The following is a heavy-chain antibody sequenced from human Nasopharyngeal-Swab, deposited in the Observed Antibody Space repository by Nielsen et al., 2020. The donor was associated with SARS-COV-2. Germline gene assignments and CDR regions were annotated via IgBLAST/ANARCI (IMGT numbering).Heavy chain of an antibody. CDR1: GFTFRDHA. CDR2: ISGSGNT. J-gene: IGHJ4*02. D-gene: IGHD6-19*01. Sequence: GGSLRLSCEASGFTFRDHAMTWVRQAPGKGLEWVSTISGSGNTHYADSVKGRFTISRDNSKNTLFLQMNSLRAEDTAVYYCAREPSFYSSGWGYYFDYWGQGTLVTVSS. V-gene: IGHV3-23*01. CDR3: AREPSFYSSGWGYYFDY.